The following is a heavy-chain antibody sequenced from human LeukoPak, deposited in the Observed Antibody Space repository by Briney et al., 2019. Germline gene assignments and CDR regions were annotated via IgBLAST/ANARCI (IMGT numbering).Heavy chain of an antibody. CDR1: GLSVSSNF. Sequence: GGSLRLSCAATGLSVSSNFMSWVRQAPGKGLEWVSVIYGGGSTYYADSVKGRFTISRDTPKNTLYLQMNSLRVEDTAVYYCAKDLKGYSDYDFSDYWGQGTLVTVSS. D-gene: IGHD5-12*01. V-gene: IGHV3-53*01. CDR3: AKDLKGYSDYDFSDY. J-gene: IGHJ4*02. CDR2: IYGGGST.